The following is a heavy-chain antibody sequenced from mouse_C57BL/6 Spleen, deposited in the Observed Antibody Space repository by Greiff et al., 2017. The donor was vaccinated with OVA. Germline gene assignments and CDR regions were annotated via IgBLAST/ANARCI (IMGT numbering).Heavy chain of an antibody. CDR1: GYTFTDYY. CDR3: ARTGTLPYYFDY. J-gene: IGHJ2*01. D-gene: IGHD3-3*01. CDR2: INPNNGGT. V-gene: IGHV1-26*01. Sequence: VQLQQSGPELVKPGASVKISCKASGYTFTDYYMNWVKQSHGQSLEWIGDINPNNGGTSYNQKFKGKATLTVDKSSSTAYMELRSLTSEDSAVYYCARTGTLPYYFDYWGQGTTLTVSS.